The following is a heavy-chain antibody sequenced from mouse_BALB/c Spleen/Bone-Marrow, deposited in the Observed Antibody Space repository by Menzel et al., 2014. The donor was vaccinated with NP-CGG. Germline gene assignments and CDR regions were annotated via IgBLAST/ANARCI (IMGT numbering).Heavy chain of an antibody. Sequence: QVQLQQSGAELARPGASVKLSCKASGYTFTSYWMQWVKQRPGQGLEWIGAIYPGDGDTRYTQKFKGKATLTADKSSSTAYMQLSSLASVDSAVYYCARTWEFAYWGQGTLVTVSA. CDR2: IYPGDGDT. J-gene: IGHJ3*01. D-gene: IGHD4-1*01. CDR1: GYTFTSYW. V-gene: IGHV1-87*01. CDR3: ARTWEFAY.